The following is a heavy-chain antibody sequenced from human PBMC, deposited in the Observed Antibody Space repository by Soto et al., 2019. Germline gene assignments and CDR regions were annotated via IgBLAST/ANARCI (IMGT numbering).Heavy chain of an antibody. CDR2: IETSGDT. D-gene: IGHD2-15*01. CDR3: AKVEFSGGSCYYSPTDTPLVDY. V-gene: IGHV3-13*01. CDR1: GFNFGNYD. J-gene: IGHJ4*02. Sequence: GGSLRLSCAASGFNFGNYDMHWVRQATGKGLEWVSAIETSGDTHYPGSVKGRFTSSREKAKNSMYLQLNNLRAEDTAVYYCAKVEFSGGSCYYSPTDTPLVDYWGQGTLVTVSS.